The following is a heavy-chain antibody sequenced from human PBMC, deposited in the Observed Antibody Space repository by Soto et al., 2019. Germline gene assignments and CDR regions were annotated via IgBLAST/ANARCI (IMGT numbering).Heavy chain of an antibody. D-gene: IGHD4-17*01. V-gene: IGHV1-18*01. CDR1: GYTLSNNYG. Sequence: QVQLVQSGAEVKNPGASVKVSCRASGYTLSNNYGISWVRQAPGQGLEWMGWINSYNGVRNNARKFQDRVTLTTDASTTTPYMELRSLRSDDTAIYYCARDRQNYGSLDYWGQGTLVTVSS. J-gene: IGHJ4*02. CDR3: ARDRQNYGSLDY. CDR2: INSYNGVR.